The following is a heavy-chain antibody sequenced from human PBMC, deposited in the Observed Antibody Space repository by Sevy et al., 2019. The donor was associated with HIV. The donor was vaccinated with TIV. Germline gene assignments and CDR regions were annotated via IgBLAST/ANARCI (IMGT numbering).Heavy chain of an antibody. CDR3: ARDTTVTTGYYYGMDV. J-gene: IGHJ6*02. CDR2: IWYDGSNK. CDR1: GFTFSSYG. D-gene: IGHD4-4*01. Sequence: GGSLRLSCAASGFTFSSYGMHWVRQAPGKGLEWVAVIWYDGSNKYYADSVKDRLTISRDNSKNTLYLKMNSLRAEDTAVYYCARDTTVTTGYYYGMDVWGQGTTVTVSS. V-gene: IGHV3-33*01.